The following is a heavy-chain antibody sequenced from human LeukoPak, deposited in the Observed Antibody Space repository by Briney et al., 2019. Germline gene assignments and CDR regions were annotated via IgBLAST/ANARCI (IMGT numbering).Heavy chain of an antibody. CDR2: VSDIGSI. CDR1: GGSLSTYY. V-gene: IGHV4-59*08. J-gene: IGHJ4*02. Sequence: SETLSLTCTVSGGSLSTYYWGWIRQPPGKGLEWIAYVSDIGSINYNPSLKSRVTISLDTSKNQFSLKLSSVTAADTAVYYCARGVMTTSFSYWGQGTLVTVSS. D-gene: IGHD4-17*01. CDR3: ARGVMTTSFSY.